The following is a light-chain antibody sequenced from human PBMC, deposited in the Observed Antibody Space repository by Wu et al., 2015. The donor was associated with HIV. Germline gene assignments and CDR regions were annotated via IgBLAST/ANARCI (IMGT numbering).Light chain of an antibody. Sequence: EIVLTQSPGTLSLSPGERATLSCRASQTIISRYLAWYRQKPGQAPRLLIYGASTRATGIPVRFSGSGSGTEFTLTISSLQSEDFAFYYCQQYDRWRTFGQGTKVESK. CDR2: GAS. J-gene: IGKJ1*01. CDR3: QQYDRWRT. V-gene: IGKV3-20*01. CDR1: QTIISRY.